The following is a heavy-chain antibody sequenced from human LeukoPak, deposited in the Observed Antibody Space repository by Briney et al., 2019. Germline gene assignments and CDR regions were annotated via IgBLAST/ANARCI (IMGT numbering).Heavy chain of an antibody. CDR3: ARGGFGGYSYGPNIDY. V-gene: IGHV3-13*05. D-gene: IGHD5-18*01. CDR2: IGTAGDP. Sequence: PGGSLRPSCAASGFTFSSYDMHWVRQATGKGLEWVSAIGTAGDPYYPGSVKGRFTISRENAKNSLYLQMNSLRAGDTAVYYCARGGFGGYSYGPNIDYWGQGTLVTVSS. J-gene: IGHJ4*02. CDR1: GFTFSSYD.